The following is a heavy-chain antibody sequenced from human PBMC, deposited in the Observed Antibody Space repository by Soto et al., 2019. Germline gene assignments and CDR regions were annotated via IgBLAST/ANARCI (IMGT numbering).Heavy chain of an antibody. Sequence: QLQLQESGPGLVKPSETLSLTCTVSGGSISSSSYYWGWIRQPPGKGLEWIGSIYYSGSTYYNPSLKSRVTISVDTSKNQFSLKLSSVTAADTAVYYCARRPRYSGYGVPFDYWGQGTLVTVSS. V-gene: IGHV4-39*01. CDR3: ARRPRYSGYGVPFDY. CDR2: IYYSGST. CDR1: GGSISSSSYY. J-gene: IGHJ4*02. D-gene: IGHD5-12*01.